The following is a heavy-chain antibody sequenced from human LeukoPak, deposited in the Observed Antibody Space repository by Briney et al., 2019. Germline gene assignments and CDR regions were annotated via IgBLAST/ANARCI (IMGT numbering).Heavy chain of an antibody. Sequence: SETLSLTCAVYGGSFSGYYWSWIRQPPGEGLEWIGEINHSGSTNYNPSLKSRVTISVDTSKNQFSLKLSSVTAADTAVYYCARGSDDYGSGSYYPYYWGQGTLVTVSS. CDR1: GGSFSGYY. J-gene: IGHJ4*02. V-gene: IGHV4-34*01. CDR2: INHSGST. D-gene: IGHD3-10*01. CDR3: ARGSDDYGSGSYYPYY.